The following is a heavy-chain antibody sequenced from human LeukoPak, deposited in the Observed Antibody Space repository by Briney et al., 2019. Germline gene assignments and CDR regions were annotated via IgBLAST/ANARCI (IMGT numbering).Heavy chain of an antibody. Sequence: PGGSLSPPCEASGLTASSKPMPWARQAPGKGLEWVSVVYSGGTTYYADSVKGRFTISKDNSNNTLYLQMNSLRAEDTAVYYCTSRVVVPAAISDYWGQGTLVTVSS. V-gene: IGHV3-53*01. CDR2: VYSGGTT. D-gene: IGHD2-2*01. CDR1: GLTASSKP. J-gene: IGHJ4*02. CDR3: TSRVVVPAAISDY.